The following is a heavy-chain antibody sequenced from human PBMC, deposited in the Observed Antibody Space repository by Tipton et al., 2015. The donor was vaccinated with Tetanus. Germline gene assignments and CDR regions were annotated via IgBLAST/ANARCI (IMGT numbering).Heavy chain of an antibody. CDR3: AKDLGDVFQGAFDV. D-gene: IGHD3-16*01. Sequence: SLRLSCAGSGFTFGIYAMSWVRQAPGKGLEWVSAISGGGDRTFYEDSVKGRFTISRDNSEKTLSLQMNGLRAEDTAIYYCAKDLGDVFQGAFDVWGPGTTVTVSS. CDR2: ISGGGDRT. CDR1: GFTFGIYA. J-gene: IGHJ3*01. V-gene: IGHV3-23*02.